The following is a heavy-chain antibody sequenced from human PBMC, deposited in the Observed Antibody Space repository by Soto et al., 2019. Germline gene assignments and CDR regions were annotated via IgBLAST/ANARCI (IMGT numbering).Heavy chain of an antibody. CDR2: INSDGSVS. V-gene: IGHV3-74*03. D-gene: IGHD2-15*01. CDR3: ARGDCVGGSCYSLAGSFYYYMDA. CDR1: GFTFSNYW. J-gene: IGHJ6*03. Sequence: EVQLVESGGGLVQPGESLRLSCAASGFTFSNYWMYWVRQAPGKGLEWVSRINSDGSVSTYADSVKGRLTISRDNVKNTLYLQMDSLRAEDTAVYYCARGDCVGGSCYSLAGSFYYYMDAWGKGTTVTV.